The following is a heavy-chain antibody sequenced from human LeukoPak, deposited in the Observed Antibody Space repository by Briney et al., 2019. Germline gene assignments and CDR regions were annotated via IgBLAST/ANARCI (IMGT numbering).Heavy chain of an antibody. D-gene: IGHD4-17*01. CDR1: GGSFSGYY. Sequence: SETLSLTCAVYGGSFSGYYWSWIRQPPGKGLEWIGEINHSGSTNYNPSLKSRVTISVDTSKNQFSLKLSSVTAADTAVYYCARDRDYAFDYWGQGTLVTVSS. CDR2: INHSGST. V-gene: IGHV4-34*01. J-gene: IGHJ4*02. CDR3: ARDRDYAFDY.